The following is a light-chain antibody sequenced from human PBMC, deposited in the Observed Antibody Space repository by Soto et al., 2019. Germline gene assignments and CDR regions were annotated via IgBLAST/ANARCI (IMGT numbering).Light chain of an antibody. V-gene: IGLV1-44*01. Sequence: VVTQPPSASGTPGQRVTISCSGSSSDIGSTTVNWYQQLPGTAPKLLIYNNDQRPSGVPDRFSGSKSGPSASLAISGLQSEDEADYYCAAWYDSLNGYVAFGGGTKVTVL. CDR2: NND. CDR3: AAWYDSLNGYVA. J-gene: IGLJ2*01. CDR1: SSDIGSTT.